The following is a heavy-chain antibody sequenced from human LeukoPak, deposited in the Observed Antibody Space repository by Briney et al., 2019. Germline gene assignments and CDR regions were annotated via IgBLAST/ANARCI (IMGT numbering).Heavy chain of an antibody. CDR3: ARANPVYGDFDY. D-gene: IGHD4-17*01. V-gene: IGHV3-53*01. Sequence: PRGSLRLSCAVSGLAVSDNYMSWVRQAPGKGLEWVSLLFPDGNTHYADSVQGRLSISRDNSRNTLYLDMSSLRTEDTAVYFCARANPVYGDFDYWGQGTLVTVSS. CDR2: LFPDGNT. J-gene: IGHJ4*02. CDR1: GLAVSDNY.